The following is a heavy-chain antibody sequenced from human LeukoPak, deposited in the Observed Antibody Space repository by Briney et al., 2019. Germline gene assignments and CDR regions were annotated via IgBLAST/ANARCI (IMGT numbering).Heavy chain of an antibody. J-gene: IGHJ2*01. CDR1: GDSFSDYY. V-gene: IGHV1-2*02. Sequence: ASVKVSCKASGDSFSDYYIHWVRQAPGQGPEWMGWINLNTGGTNYAQKFDGRFSMTRDTSINTAFMELSGLRFDDTAVYYCGSVRGILSYFNLWGRGTLVTVSS. D-gene: IGHD3-16*01. CDR2: INLNTGGT. CDR3: GSVRGILSYFNL.